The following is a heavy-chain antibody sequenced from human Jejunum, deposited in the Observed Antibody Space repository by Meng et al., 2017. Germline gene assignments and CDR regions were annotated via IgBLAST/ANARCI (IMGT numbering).Heavy chain of an antibody. CDR3: ARSGGFSSEYP. J-gene: IGHJ5*02. V-gene: IGHV3-30*01. CDR2: VSFDGTDT. Sequence: QGQLVESGGGVVQPGRSLRLSCAASGFNFHGYAMHWVRQAPGKELEWVAGVSFDGTDTFYADSVKGRFTISRDNSKNTLFLQMNGLRAEDTAMYYCARSGGFSSEYPWGQGTLVTVSS. D-gene: IGHD3-22*01. CDR1: GFNFHGYA.